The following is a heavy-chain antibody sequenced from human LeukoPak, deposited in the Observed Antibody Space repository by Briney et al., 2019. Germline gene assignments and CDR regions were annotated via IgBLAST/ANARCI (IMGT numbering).Heavy chain of an antibody. CDR1: GGSISSYY. D-gene: IGHD2-2*02. Sequence: SETLSLTCTVSGGSISSYYWSWIRQPAGKGLEWIGRIYTSGSTNYNPSLKSRVTMSVDTSKNQFSLKLSSVTAADTAVYYCARAVSTSCHTGRCYYYYYMDVWGKGTTVTVSS. V-gene: IGHV4-4*07. CDR2: IYTSGST. J-gene: IGHJ6*03. CDR3: ARAVSTSCHTGRCYYYYYMDV.